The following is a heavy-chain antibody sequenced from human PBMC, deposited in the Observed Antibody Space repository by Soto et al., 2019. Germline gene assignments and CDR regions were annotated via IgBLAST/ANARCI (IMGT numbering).Heavy chain of an antibody. D-gene: IGHD3-10*01. CDR1: GGSLSGYY. CDR3: ARATSHYASGRYEGGYYYFDY. Sequence: QVQLQQWGSGLLKPSETLSLTCAVYGGSLSGYYWSWIRQSPGKGLEWIGQINHSGSANYHPSLKSRVPXFXPXSXXELSLELSSVTAADTSVYYCARATSHYASGRYEGGYYYFDYWGQGTLVTVSS. CDR2: INHSGSA. J-gene: IGHJ4*02. V-gene: IGHV4-34*01.